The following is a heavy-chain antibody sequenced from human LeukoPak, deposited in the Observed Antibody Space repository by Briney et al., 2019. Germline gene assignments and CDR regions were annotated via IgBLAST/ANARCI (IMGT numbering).Heavy chain of an antibody. CDR3: ARGVSSWDY. Sequence: ASVKVSCKASGYTFTSYGISWVRQAPGQGLEWMGWISAYNGNTNYAQKLQGRVTMTRNTSISTAYMELSSLRSEDTAVYYCARGVSSWDYWGQGTLVTVSS. V-gene: IGHV1-18*01. CDR1: GYTFTSYG. D-gene: IGHD3-10*01. J-gene: IGHJ4*02. CDR2: ISAYNGNT.